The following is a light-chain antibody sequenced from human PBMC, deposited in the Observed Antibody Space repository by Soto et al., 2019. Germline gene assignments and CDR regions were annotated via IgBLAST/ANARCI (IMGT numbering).Light chain of an antibody. Sequence: DIQMTQSPSALSASLGDRVTISCQARQNINNYLNGYQQKPGRAPKLLIYDASNLEAGVPSRFRGSGSGTDFTFTISRLQPDDIATYYCQQYENLPTFGQGTRLDIK. J-gene: IGKJ5*01. CDR2: DAS. V-gene: IGKV1-33*01. CDR1: QNINNY. CDR3: QQYENLPT.